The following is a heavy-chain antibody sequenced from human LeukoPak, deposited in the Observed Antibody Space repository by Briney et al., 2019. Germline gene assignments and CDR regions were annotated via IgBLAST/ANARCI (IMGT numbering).Heavy chain of an antibody. CDR3: AREGGYQYYYAMDV. V-gene: IGHV3-23*01. CDR2: LSGSGGTT. D-gene: IGHD3-16*01. J-gene: IGHJ6*02. Sequence: PGGSLRLSCAASGFTFSVYAMSWVRQAPGRGPEWVSALSGSGGTTEYAGSVKGRFTISRDNAKNSLYLQMSSLRAEDAAVYYCAREGGYQYYYAMDVWGQGTTVTVSS. CDR1: GFTFSVYA.